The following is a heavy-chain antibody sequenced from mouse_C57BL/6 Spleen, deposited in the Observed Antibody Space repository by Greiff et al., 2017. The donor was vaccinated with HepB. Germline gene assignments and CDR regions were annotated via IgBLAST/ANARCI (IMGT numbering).Heavy chain of an antibody. Sequence: EVKLMESGGGLVQPGGSMKLSCVASGFTFSNYWMNWVRQSPEKGLEWVAQIRLKSDNYATHYAESVKGRFTISRDDSKSSVYLQMNNLRAEDTGIYYCTGGSHGNPWFAYWGQGTLVTVSA. CDR3: TGGSHGNPWFAY. J-gene: IGHJ3*01. CDR1: GFTFSNYW. CDR2: IRLKSDNYAT. D-gene: IGHD2-1*01. V-gene: IGHV6-3*01.